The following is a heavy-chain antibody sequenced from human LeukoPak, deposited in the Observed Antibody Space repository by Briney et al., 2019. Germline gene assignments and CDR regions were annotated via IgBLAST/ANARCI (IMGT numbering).Heavy chain of an antibody. V-gene: IGHV4-34*01. CDR2: INHSGST. CDR1: GGSFSGYY. J-gene: IGHJ6*03. D-gene: IGHD3-10*01. Sequence: PSETLSLTCAVYGGSFSGYYWSWIRQPPGKGLEWIGEINHSGSTNYNPSLKSRVTISVDTSKNQSSLKLSSVTAADTAVYYCASSPLGYSGSYYTRYYYYMDVWGKGTTVTISS. CDR3: ASSPLGYSGSYYTRYYYYMDV.